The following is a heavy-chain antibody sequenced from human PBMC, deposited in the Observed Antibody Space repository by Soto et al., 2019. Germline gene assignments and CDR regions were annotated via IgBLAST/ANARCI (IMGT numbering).Heavy chain of an antibody. Sequence: QVQLVESGGGVVQPGRSLRLSCAASGFTFSSYGMHWVRQAPGKRLEWVAVISYDGSNKYYADSVKGRFTISRDNSKNTLYLQMNSLRAEDTAVYYCAKGAGGRIHSWFDPWGQGTLVTVSS. V-gene: IGHV3-30*18. CDR1: GFTFSSYG. D-gene: IGHD3-16*01. CDR2: ISYDGSNK. CDR3: AKGAGGRIHSWFDP. J-gene: IGHJ5*02.